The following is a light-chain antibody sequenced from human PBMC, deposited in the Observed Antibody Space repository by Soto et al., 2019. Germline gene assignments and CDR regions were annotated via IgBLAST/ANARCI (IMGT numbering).Light chain of an antibody. Sequence: EIVMTQSPATLSVSPGERATLSCRASKSVSGNLAWYQQKPGQAPRLLIYGASTRATGIPARFSGSGSGTDFILTISSLQSEDFAVYYCQQYKNWPYTFGQGSNLEI. J-gene: IGKJ2*01. CDR2: GAS. CDR1: KSVSGN. V-gene: IGKV3-15*01. CDR3: QQYKNWPYT.